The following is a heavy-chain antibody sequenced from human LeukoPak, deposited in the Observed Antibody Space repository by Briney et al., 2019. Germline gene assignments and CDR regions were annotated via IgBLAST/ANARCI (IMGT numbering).Heavy chain of an antibody. D-gene: IGHD3-10*01. V-gene: IGHV3-30*04. J-gene: IGHJ6*03. CDR2: ISYDGSNK. CDR3: GRDPTPLGDYYMDV. CDR1: GFTFSSYA. Sequence: GGSLRLSCAASGFTFSSYAMHWVRQAPGKGLEWVAVISYDGSNKYYADSVKGRFTISRDNSKNTLCLQMNSLRGEDTAVYYCGRDPTPLGDYYMDVWGKGTTVTVSS.